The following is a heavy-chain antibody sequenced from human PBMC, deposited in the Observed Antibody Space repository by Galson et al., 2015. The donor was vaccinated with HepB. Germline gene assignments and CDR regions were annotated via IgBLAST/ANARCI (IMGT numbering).Heavy chain of an antibody. CDR1: GGCGSGYY. J-gene: IGHJ1*01. D-gene: IGHD2-2*01. CDR2: VNHSGST. V-gene: IGHV4-34*01. Sequence: EILSVACAGHGGCGSGYYWSWIRQPPGKGLEWIGEVNHSGSTNYNPCLKSRVTISGDTSKNQVFLRLNCGTAADTAVYYCARSPSCRTVRCYFADGYFQHWCQGSLVTVPS. CDR3: ARSPSCRTVRCYFADGYFQH.